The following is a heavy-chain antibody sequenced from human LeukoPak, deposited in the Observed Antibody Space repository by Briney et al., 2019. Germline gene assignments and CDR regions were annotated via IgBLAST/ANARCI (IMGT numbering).Heavy chain of an antibody. J-gene: IGHJ4*02. CDR3: AKFEGATIPGWFNDY. CDR1: EFIFSDYA. CDR2: IDKTTYPT. D-gene: IGHD6-19*01. V-gene: IGHV3-23*05. Sequence: GGSLRLTCAASEFIFSDYAMGWVRQAPGKGLEWVSTIDKTTYPTFYADSVKGRFTISRDNSKNTLYLQMNSLRTEDTAVYFCAKFEGATIPGWFNDYWGQGILVTVSS.